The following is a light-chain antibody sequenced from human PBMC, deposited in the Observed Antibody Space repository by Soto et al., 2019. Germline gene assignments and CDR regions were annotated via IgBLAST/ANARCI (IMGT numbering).Light chain of an antibody. J-gene: IGLJ3*02. V-gene: IGLV2-14*01. CDR3: ASYTSGSTRVV. CDR1: NNDIGYYNY. CDR2: EVN. Sequence: QSALTQPASVSGSPGQSITISCTGSNNDIGYYNYVSWYQQHPNRAPKVIIFEVNSRPSGVSDRFFGSKFGNTASLTISDLRPEDEADYYCASYTSGSTRVVLGGRTKLTVL.